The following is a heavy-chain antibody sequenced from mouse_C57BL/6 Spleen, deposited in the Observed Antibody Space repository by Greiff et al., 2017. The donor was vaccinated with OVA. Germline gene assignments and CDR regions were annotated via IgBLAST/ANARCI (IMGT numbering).Heavy chain of an antibody. CDR2: INPNNGGT. D-gene: IGHD2-4*01. V-gene: IGHV1-26*01. J-gene: IGHJ3*01. Sequence: EVQLQQSGPELVKPGASVKISCKASGYTFTDYYMNWVKQSHGKSLEWIGDINPNNGGTSYNQKFKGKATLTVDKSSSTAYMELRSLTSEDSAVYYCARKSYYDYDPFGYWGQGTLVTVSA. CDR1: GYTFTDYY. CDR3: ARKSYYDYDPFGY.